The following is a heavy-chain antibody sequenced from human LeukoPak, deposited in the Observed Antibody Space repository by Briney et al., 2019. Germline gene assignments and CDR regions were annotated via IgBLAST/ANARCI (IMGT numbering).Heavy chain of an antibody. J-gene: IGHJ5*02. D-gene: IGHD2-2*01. V-gene: IGHV1-18*01. CDR3: ARDLIVVVPAAMVRRGNWFDP. CDR2: ISAYNGNT. CDR1: GYTFTSYG. Sequence: ASVKVSCKASGYTFTSYGISWVRQAPGQGLEWMGWISAYNGNTNYAQKLQGRVTMTTDTSTSTAYMELRSLRSDDTAVYYCARDLIVVVPAAMVRRGNWFDPWGQGTLVTVSS.